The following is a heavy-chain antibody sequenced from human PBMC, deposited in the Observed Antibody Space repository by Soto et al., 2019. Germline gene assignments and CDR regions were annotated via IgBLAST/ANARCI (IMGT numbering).Heavy chain of an antibody. V-gene: IGHV3-15*01. CDR1: GFNLSHPW. Sequence: GGSLRLSCVASGFNLSHPWMAWVRQAAGKGLEWVGRIKSKTDGGTADYAAPVKGRATISRDDSKNTVYLQMNSLKTEDTAVYYCTTGIYYDILTGYHNVAYWGQGALVTVSS. J-gene: IGHJ4*02. D-gene: IGHD3-9*01. CDR3: TTGIYYDILTGYHNVAY. CDR2: IKSKTDGGTA.